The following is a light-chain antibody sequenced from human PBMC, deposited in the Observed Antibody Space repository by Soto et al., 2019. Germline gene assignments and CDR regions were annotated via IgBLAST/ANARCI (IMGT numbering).Light chain of an antibody. V-gene: IGLV1-51*02. J-gene: IGLJ2*01. CDR2: END. CDR1: SPSIGNNY. Sequence: QSVLTQPPLVSAAPGQKVTISCYGSSPSIGNNYVSWYQHLPGTATKLLIYENDKRPSGTPDRFSGSKSGTSATLGITGLQTGDEADYYCQTWDGSLTTVVFGGGTKLTVL. CDR3: QTWDGSLTTVV.